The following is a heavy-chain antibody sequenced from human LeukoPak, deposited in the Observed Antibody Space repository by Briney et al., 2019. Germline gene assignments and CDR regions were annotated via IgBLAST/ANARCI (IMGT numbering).Heavy chain of an antibody. Sequence: GGSLRLSCAASGFTFSSYAMSWVRQAPGKGLEWVSTISGSGISTYYSDSVKGRFTISRDNSKNTLYLQMNSLGAEDTAVYYCAKGDNDILTGYYNSFDYWGQGTLVTVSS. V-gene: IGHV3-23*01. D-gene: IGHD3-9*01. CDR3: AKGDNDILTGYYNSFDY. J-gene: IGHJ4*02. CDR1: GFTFSSYA. CDR2: ISGSGIST.